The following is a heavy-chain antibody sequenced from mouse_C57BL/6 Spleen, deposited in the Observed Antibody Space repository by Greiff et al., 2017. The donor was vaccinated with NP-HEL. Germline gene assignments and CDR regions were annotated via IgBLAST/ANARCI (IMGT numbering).Heavy chain of an antibody. J-gene: IGHJ4*01. CDR2: IYPGDGDT. CDR1: GYAFSSSW. Sequence: QVQLQQSGPELVKPGASVKISCKASGYAFSSSWMNWVKQRPGKGLEWIGRIYPGDGDTNYNGKFKGKATLTADKSSSTAYMQLSSLTSEDSAVYFCAPGRGAMDYWGQGTSVTVSS. V-gene: IGHV1-82*01. CDR3: APGRGAMDY.